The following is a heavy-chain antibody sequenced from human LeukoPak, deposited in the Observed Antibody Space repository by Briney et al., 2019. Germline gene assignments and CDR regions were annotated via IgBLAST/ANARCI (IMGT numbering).Heavy chain of an antibody. V-gene: IGHV4-59*08. CDR3: ARGYFDSRGYSSPFDF. D-gene: IGHD3-22*01. J-gene: IGHJ4*02. Sequence: PSETLSLTCTVYGASITNYYWSWIRQPPGKALEWVGYVHFSGSTNYNPSLKSRVLISLDTSKNQVSQKVNSVTAADTAIYYCARGYFDSRGYSSPFDFWGRGTLVTVSS. CDR1: GASITNYY. CDR2: VHFSGST.